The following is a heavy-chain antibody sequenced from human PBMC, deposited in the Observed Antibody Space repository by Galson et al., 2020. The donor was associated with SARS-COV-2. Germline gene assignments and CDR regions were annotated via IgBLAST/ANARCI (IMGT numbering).Heavy chain of an antibody. CDR1: GGSFNDYY. D-gene: IGHD2-21*01. J-gene: IGHJ4*02. V-gene: IGHV4-34*01. CDR2: ITHSGSS. Sequence: PSDTLSLTCAVYGGSFNDYYWSWIRQPPGKGLEWIGGITHSGSSNYNPSLKSRATISVDTSKNQFSLRLNSVTAADTAVYFCARDLCGGDCFDSWGQGTLVTVSS. CDR3: ARDLCGGDCFDS.